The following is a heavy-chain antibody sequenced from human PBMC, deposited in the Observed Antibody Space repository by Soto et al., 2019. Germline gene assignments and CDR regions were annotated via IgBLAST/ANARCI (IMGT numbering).Heavy chain of an antibody. CDR3: TTPNGGGYSGYDGFDY. V-gene: IGHV3-15*01. J-gene: IGHJ4*02. CDR2: IKSKTDGGTT. Sequence: GGSLRLSCAASGFTFSNAWMSWVRQAPGKGLEWVGRIKSKTDGGTTDYAAPVNGRFTISRDDSKNTLYLQMNSLKTEDTAVYYCTTPNGGGYSGYDGFDYWGQGTLVTVSS. CDR1: GFTFSNAW. D-gene: IGHD5-12*01.